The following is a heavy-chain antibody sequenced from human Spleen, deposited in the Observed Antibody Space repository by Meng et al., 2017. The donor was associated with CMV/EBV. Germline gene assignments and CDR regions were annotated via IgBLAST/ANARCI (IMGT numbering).Heavy chain of an antibody. D-gene: IGHD6-19*01. V-gene: IGHV1-2*02. CDR3: AKDSSGWYNWFDP. CDR2: IHPNTGGT. J-gene: IGHJ5*02. CDR1: GYTFTGFD. Sequence: CKASGYTFTGFDIRWVRQAPGQGLEWMGWIHPNTGGTNYAQRFQGRVTMTRDTSISTAYMELSGLRSDDTAVYYCAKDSSGWYNWFDPWGQGTLVTVSS.